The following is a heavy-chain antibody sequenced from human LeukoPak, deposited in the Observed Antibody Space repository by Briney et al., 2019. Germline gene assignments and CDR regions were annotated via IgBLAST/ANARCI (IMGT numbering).Heavy chain of an antibody. V-gene: IGHV5-51*01. CDR2: IYPGDSDT. CDR1: GYRFTSYW. Sequence: GASLKISCKGSGYRFTSYWIGWVRQMPGKGLEWMGIIYPGDSDTRYSPSFQGQVTISAAKSISTAYLQWSSLKASDTAMYYCARKYSSTFNWFDPWGQGTLVTVSS. CDR3: ARKYSSTFNWFDP. D-gene: IGHD6-13*01. J-gene: IGHJ5*02.